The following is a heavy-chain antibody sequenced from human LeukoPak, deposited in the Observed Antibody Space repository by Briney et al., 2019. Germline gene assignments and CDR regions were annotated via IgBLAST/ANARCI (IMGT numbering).Heavy chain of an antibody. CDR1: GGSISSGGYS. CDR3: ARRYRGFDY. J-gene: IGHJ4*02. V-gene: IGHV4-30-2*03. D-gene: IGHD1-26*01. Sequence: SETLSLTCAVSGGSISSGGYSWSWIRQPPGKGLEWIGSIYYSGSTYYNPSLKSRVTISVDTSKNQFSLKLSSVTAADTAVYYCARRYRGFDYWGQGTLVTVSS. CDR2: IYYSGST.